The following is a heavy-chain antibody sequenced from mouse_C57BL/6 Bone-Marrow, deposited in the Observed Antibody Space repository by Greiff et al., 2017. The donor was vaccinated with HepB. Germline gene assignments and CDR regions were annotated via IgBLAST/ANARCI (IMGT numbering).Heavy chain of an antibody. V-gene: IGHV5-12*01. J-gene: IGHJ2*01. D-gene: IGHD2-2*01. CDR2: ISNGGGST. CDR1: GFTFSDYY. Sequence: EVQGVESGGGLVQPGGSLKLSCAASGFTFSDYYMYWVRQTPEKRLEWVAYISNGGGSTYYPDTVKGRFTISRDNAKNTLYLQMSRLKSEDTAMYYCARHSVTTGKGYWGQGTTLTVSS. CDR3: ARHSVTTGKGY.